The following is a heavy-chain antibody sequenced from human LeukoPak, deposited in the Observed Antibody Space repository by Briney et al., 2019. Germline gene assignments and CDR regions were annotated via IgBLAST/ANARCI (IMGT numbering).Heavy chain of an antibody. Sequence: SETPSLTCAVYGGSFSGYYWSWIRQPPGKGLEWIGEINHSGSTNYNPSLKSRVTISVDTSKNQFSLKLSSVTAADTAVYYCARRVITMVRGVLENYYYYYMDVWGKGTTVTVSS. J-gene: IGHJ6*03. V-gene: IGHV4-34*01. CDR3: ARRVITMVRGVLENYYYYYMDV. D-gene: IGHD3-10*01. CDR1: GGSFSGYY. CDR2: INHSGST.